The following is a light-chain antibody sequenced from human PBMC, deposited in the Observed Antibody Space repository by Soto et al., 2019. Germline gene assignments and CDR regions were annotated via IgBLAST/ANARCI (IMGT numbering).Light chain of an antibody. V-gene: IGLV2-14*01. CDR3: SSYTTSSTRV. Sequence: QSALTQPASVSGSPGQSITISCTGTSSDVGGYKFVSWYQQHPGKAPKLMIYEVSNRPSGVSNRFSGSKSGNTASLTISGLQAEDEADYYCSSYTTSSTRVFGGGTKVTLL. CDR1: SSDVGGYKF. CDR2: EVS. J-gene: IGLJ3*02.